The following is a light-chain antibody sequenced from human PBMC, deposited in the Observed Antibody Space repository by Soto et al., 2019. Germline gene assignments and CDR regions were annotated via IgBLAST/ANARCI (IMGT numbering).Light chain of an antibody. CDR1: QSISSSY. CDR2: DAS. CDR3: QQYATSPLA. Sequence: MGLTQSPCTLSLSQGERATLSCRASQSISSSYLAWYQQRPGQAPRLLIYDASTRATGIPDRFSGSGSGTDFTLTISRLEPEDFAVYFCQQYATSPLAFGGGTK. J-gene: IGKJ4*01. V-gene: IGKV3-20*01.